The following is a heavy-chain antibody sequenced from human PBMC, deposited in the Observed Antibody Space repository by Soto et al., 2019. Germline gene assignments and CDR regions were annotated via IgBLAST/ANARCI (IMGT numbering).Heavy chain of an antibody. CDR2: ISAYNGNT. D-gene: IGHD6-6*01. J-gene: IGHJ6*03. Sequence: ASVKVSCKASGYTFTSYGISWVRQAPGQGLEWMGWISAYNGNTNYAQKLQGRVTMTTDTSTSTAYMELRSLRSDDTAVYYCARYTGYSSSSRVGTTDYYYYMDVWGKGTTVTVSS. V-gene: IGHV1-18*01. CDR3: ARYTGYSSSSRVGTTDYYYYMDV. CDR1: GYTFTSYG.